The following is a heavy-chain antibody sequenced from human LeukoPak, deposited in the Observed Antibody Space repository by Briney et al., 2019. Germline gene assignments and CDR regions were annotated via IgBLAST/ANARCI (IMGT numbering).Heavy chain of an antibody. CDR2: IYYSGRT. CDR1: AGSISSSSYF. D-gene: IGHD3-3*01. J-gene: IGHJ1*01. CDR3: ARGLPAAFWSGPEYFQH. V-gene: IGHV4-39*07. Sequence: SETLSLTCTVSAGSISSSSYFWGWIRQPPGKGPEWIGNIYYSGRTYYNPSLKNRVTISVDTSMNQFSLRLSSVTAADTAVYYCARGLPAAFWSGPEYFQHWGQGTLVTVSS.